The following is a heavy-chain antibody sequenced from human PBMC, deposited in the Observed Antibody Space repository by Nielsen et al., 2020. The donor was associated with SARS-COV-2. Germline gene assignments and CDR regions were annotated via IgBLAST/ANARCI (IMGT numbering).Heavy chain of an antibody. J-gene: IGHJ4*02. V-gene: IGHV3-74*01. CDR1: GFGLSNYW. D-gene: IGHD3-9*01. CDR2: IDYEGSLT. CDR3: ARRNILDY. Sequence: EGSLRLSCAASGFGLSNYWMYWVRQSPEKGLMWVAHIDYEGSLTSYADSVKGRFTISRDNAKNIVYLQMNSLRVEDTAVYYCARRNILDYWGQGTLVTVSS.